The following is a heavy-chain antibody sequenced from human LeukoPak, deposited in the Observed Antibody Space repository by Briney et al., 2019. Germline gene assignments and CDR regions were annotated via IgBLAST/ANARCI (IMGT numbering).Heavy chain of an antibody. V-gene: IGHV1-69*04. Sequence: SVKVSCKASGGTFSSYAISWVRQAPGQGLEWMGRIIPILGIANYAQKFRGRVTITADKSTSTAYMELSSLRSEDTAVYYCARLYGDYGVGYYYYYGMDVWGQGTTVTVSS. CDR3: ARLYGDYGVGYYYYYGMDV. J-gene: IGHJ6*02. CDR1: GGTFSSYA. CDR2: IIPILGIA. D-gene: IGHD4-17*01.